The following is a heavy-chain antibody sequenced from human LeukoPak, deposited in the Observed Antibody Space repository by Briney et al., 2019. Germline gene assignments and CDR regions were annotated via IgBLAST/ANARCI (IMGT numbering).Heavy chain of an antibody. J-gene: IGHJ5*02. CDR3: ASWGYDFWSGCGGFDP. CDR2: IIPIFGTA. V-gene: IGHV1-69*06. Sequence: ASVKVSCKASGGTFSSYAISWVRQAPGQGLEWMGRIIPIFGTANYAQKFQGRVTITADKSTSTAYMELSRLRSEDTAVYYCASWGYDFWSGCGGFDPWGQGTLVTVSS. CDR1: GGTFSSYA. D-gene: IGHD3-3*01.